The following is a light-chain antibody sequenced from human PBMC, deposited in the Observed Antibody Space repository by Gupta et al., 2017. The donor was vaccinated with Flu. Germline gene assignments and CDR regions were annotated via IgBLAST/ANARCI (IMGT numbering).Light chain of an antibody. V-gene: IGLV3-21*02. CDR1: IIGGNG. CDR3: QLCETGSDQWV. CDR2: DIN. J-gene: IGLJ3*02. Sequence: GQTASTTGGGNIIGGNGVYWYQQKPGHAPVLIVYDINVRPSGITDRFSAANSGNTATLTISRVEVGDEADYYCQLCETGSDQWVFGGGTKLTVL.